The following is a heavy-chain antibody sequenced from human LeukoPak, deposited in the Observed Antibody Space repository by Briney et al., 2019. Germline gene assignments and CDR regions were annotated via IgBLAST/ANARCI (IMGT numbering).Heavy chain of an antibody. D-gene: IGHD6-13*01. Sequence: GRSLRLSCAASGFTFDDYAMHWVRQAPGKGLEWVSGISWNSGSIGYADSVKGRFTISRDNAKNSLYLQMNSLRAEDTALYYCAKDIAAAGTGGIDYWGQGTLVTVSS. CDR2: ISWNSGSI. J-gene: IGHJ4*02. CDR1: GFTFDDYA. V-gene: IGHV3-9*01. CDR3: AKDIAAAGTGGIDY.